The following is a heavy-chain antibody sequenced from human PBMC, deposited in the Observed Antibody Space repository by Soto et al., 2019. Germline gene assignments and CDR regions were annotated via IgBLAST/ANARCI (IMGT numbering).Heavy chain of an antibody. Sequence: QLQLQESGPGLVKPSETLSLTCTVSGGSISSSSYYWGWIRKPPGKGLEWIGSIYYSGSTYYNPSLKSRVTISVDTSKNQFSLKLSSVTAADTAVYYCARHLNEQQLPGEVDPWGQGTLVTVSS. J-gene: IGHJ5*02. CDR2: IYYSGST. V-gene: IGHV4-39*01. CDR1: GGSISSSSYY. CDR3: ARHLNEQQLPGEVDP. D-gene: IGHD6-13*01.